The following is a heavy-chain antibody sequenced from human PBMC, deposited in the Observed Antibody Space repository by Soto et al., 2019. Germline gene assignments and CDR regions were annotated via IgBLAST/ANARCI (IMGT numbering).Heavy chain of an antibody. J-gene: IGHJ4*02. CDR3: ARGGEPIDY. Sequence: ASVKVSCKASGYIFTNYDINWVRQATGQGLEYLGWINPNSGNTGYVQKFKGRVTMTRNTSINTAYMELNSLRSEDTAVYYCARGGEPIDYWAQGTLVTVSS. D-gene: IGHD2-21*01. CDR2: INPNSGNT. V-gene: IGHV1-8*01. CDR1: GYIFTNYD.